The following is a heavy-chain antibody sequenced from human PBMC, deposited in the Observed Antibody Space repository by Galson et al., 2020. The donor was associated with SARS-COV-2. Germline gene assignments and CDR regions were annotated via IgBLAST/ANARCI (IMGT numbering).Heavy chain of an antibody. CDR1: GFTFSSYA. J-gene: IGHJ4*02. V-gene: IGHV3-23*01. D-gene: IGHD6-19*01. CDR2: ISGSGGST. CDR3: SSGWATDFDY. Sequence: GGSLRLSCAASGFTFSSYAMSWVRQAPGKGLEWVSAISGSGGSTYYADSVKGRFTISRDNSKNTRYLQMNSLRAEDTAVYYCSSGWATDFDYWGQGTLVTVSS.